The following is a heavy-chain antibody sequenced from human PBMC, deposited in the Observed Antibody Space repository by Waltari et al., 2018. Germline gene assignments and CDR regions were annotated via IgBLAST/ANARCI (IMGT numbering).Heavy chain of an antibody. CDR1: GVSFTSSY. V-gene: IGHV4-59*01. CDR3: ARVDKYSDRTGAAFDI. J-gene: IGHJ3*02. CDR2: LFYSGST. Sequence: QVQLQESGPGLVKPSETLSLTCTVSGVSFTSSYWSWIRQPPGKGLEWIGHLFYSGSTNYNPSLKGRVTISEDTSKNQFSLKLNSVTAADTAVYFCARVDKYSDRTGAAFDIWGQGTMVTVSS. D-gene: IGHD1-26*01.